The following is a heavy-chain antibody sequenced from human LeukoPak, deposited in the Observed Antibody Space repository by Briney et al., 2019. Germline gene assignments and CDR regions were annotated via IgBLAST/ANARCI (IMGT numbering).Heavy chain of an antibody. J-gene: IGHJ3*02. CDR2: IYSGGST. CDR3: ATYYYGSGSYGDAFDI. CDR1: GFTVSSNY. V-gene: IGHV3-53*01. Sequence: GGSLRLPCAASGFTVSSNYMSWVRQAPGKGLEWVSVIYSGGSTYYADSVKGRFTISRDNSKNTLYLQMNSLRAEDTAVYYCATYYYGSGSYGDAFDIWGQGTMVTVSS. D-gene: IGHD3-10*01.